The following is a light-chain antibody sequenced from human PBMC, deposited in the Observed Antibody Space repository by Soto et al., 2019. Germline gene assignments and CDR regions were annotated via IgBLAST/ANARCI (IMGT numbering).Light chain of an antibody. CDR1: SSNIGAGYD. J-gene: IGLJ7*01. CDR2: GNS. Sequence: QSVLTQPPSVSGAPGQRVTISCTGSSSNIGAGYDVHWYQQLPGTAPKLLIYGNSNRPSGVPDRFSGSKSGTSASLAITGLQAEAEADYYCQSCDRSLSGAVFGGGTQLTVL. CDR3: QSCDRSLSGAV. V-gene: IGLV1-40*01.